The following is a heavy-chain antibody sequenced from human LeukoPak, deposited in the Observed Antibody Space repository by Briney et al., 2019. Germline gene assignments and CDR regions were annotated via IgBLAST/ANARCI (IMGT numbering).Heavy chain of an antibody. CDR1: GFTFSSYA. CDR3: AKDQGITMVRGVTSFDY. Sequence: GGSLRLSCAASGFTFSSYAMSWVRQAPGKGLEWVSAISGSGGSTYYADSVKGRFTISRDNSKNTLYLQMNSLRAEDTAVYYCAKDQGITMVRGVTSFDYWGQGTLVTVSS. J-gene: IGHJ4*02. V-gene: IGHV3-23*01. D-gene: IGHD3-10*01. CDR2: ISGSGGST.